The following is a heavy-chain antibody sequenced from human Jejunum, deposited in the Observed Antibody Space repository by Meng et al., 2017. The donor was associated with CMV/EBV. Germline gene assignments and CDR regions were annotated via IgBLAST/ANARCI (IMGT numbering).Heavy chain of an antibody. CDR2: INPNNGGA. V-gene: IGHV1-2*06. J-gene: IGHJ4*02. D-gene: IGHD3-22*01. CDR3: ARDLSGYYSFVDY. Sequence: QVQLVQSGAEVKRPGASVKVSCKASGYTFTGYYMQWVRQAPGQGLEWMGRINPNNGGANYAQQFQGRVTMTTDTSISTAYMELSRLRSDDTAVYYCARDLSGYYSFVDYWGQGTLVPSPQ. CDR1: GYTFTGYY.